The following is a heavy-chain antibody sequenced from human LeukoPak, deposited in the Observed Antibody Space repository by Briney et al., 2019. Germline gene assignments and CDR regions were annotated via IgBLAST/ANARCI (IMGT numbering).Heavy chain of an antibody. V-gene: IGHV3-74*03. CDR3: ARVGYYYDSSGYYWYFDL. J-gene: IGHJ2*01. CDR2: IISDGSST. D-gene: IGHD3-22*01. CDR1: GFTFSSTW. Sequence: GGSLRLSCAASGFTFSSTWMHWVRQAPGKGLVWVSRIISDGSSTAYAESVKGRFTISRENAKNSLYLQMNSLRAGDTAVYYCARVGYYYDSSGYYWYFDLWGRGTLVTVSS.